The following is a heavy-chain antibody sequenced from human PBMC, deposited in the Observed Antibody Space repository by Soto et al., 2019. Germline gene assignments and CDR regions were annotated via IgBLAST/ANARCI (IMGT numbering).Heavy chain of an antibody. Sequence: APVKVSCKASGYTFTIYRISWVLQAPGQGLEWMGWISAYNGNTNYAQKLQGRVTMTTDTSTSTAYMELRSLRSDDTAVYYCARVLIGIAVAGTLDYWGQGTLVTVSS. V-gene: IGHV1-18*04. CDR2: ISAYNGNT. CDR1: GYTFTIYR. D-gene: IGHD6-19*01. J-gene: IGHJ4*02. CDR3: ARVLIGIAVAGTLDY.